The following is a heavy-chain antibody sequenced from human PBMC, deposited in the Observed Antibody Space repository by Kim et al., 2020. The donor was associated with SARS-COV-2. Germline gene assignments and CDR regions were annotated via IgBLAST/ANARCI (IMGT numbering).Heavy chain of an antibody. Sequence: SETLSLTCTVSGGSISNYFWSWVRQPPGKGLEWIGNIYYSGSTNYNPSLKSRVTISEDTSKNQFSLRLSSVTAADTAVYYCARLGCRSISCSTFDPWGQG. V-gene: IGHV4-59*08. J-gene: IGHJ5*02. CDR1: GGSISNYF. CDR3: ARLGCRSISCSTFDP. CDR2: IYYSGST. D-gene: IGHD2-2*01.